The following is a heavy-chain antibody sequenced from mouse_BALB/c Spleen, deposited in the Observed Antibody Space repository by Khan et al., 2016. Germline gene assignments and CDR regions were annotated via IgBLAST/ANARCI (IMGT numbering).Heavy chain of an antibody. CDR1: GYSITSDYA. CDR3: AGANNYCNSPAWFAY. Sequence: EVQLQESGPGLVKPSQSLSLTCTVTGYSITSDYAWNWIRQFPGNKLEWMGYITYSGSPSYNPSLKSRISITRDPSKNQFFLQLNSVTTEDTATNYCAGANNYCNSPAWFAYWGQGTLFTVSA. D-gene: IGHD2-12*01. CDR2: ITYSGSP. V-gene: IGHV3-2*02. J-gene: IGHJ3*01.